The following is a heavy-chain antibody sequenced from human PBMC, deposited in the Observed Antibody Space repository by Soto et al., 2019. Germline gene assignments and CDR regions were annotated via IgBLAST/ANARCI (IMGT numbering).Heavy chain of an antibody. CDR3: ARGTGDMDV. J-gene: IGHJ6*02. V-gene: IGHV4-34*01. CDR2: INHSGST. D-gene: IGHD7-27*01. CDR1: GGSFSGYY. Sequence: SETLSLTCAVYGGSFSGYYWSWIRQPPGKGLEWIGEINHSGSTNYNPSLKSRVTISVDTSKNQFSLKLSSVTAADTAVYYCARGTGDMDVWGQGTTVTVSS.